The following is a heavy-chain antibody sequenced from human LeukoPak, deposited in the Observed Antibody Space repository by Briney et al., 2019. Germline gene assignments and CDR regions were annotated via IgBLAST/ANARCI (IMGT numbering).Heavy chain of an antibody. D-gene: IGHD4-17*01. V-gene: IGHV3-74*01. CDR3: VRDGFHDYGDRLFDY. CDR2: INSDGSST. CDR1: GFTFSSYW. Sequence: GGSLRLSCAASGFTFSSYWMHWVRQAPGKGLVWVSRINSDGSSTSYADSVKGRFTISRDNAKNTLYLQMNSLRAEDTAVYYCVRDGFHDYGDRLFDYWGQGTLVTVSS. J-gene: IGHJ4*02.